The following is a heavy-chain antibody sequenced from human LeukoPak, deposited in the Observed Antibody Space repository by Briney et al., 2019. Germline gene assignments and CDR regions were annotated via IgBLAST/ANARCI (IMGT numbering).Heavy chain of an antibody. J-gene: IGHJ6*03. CDR3: ARGVTLYYYYMDV. D-gene: IGHD5/OR15-5a*01. CDR2: INPNSGGS. V-gene: IGHV1-2*02. CDR1: GYTFTGYY. Sequence: GASVKVSCKASGYTFTGYYFHWVRQAPGQGLEWMGWINPNSGGSNYAQKFRGRVTMTRGTSISTAYMELSRLRSDDTAVYYCARGVTLYYYYMDVWGKGTTVTVSS.